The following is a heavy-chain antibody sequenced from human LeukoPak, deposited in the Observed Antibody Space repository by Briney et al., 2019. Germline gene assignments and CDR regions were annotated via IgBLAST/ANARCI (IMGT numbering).Heavy chain of an antibody. CDR2: INHSGST. CDR1: GGSFKNYY. V-gene: IGHV4-34*01. D-gene: IGHD3-22*01. Sequence: SETLSLTCAVYGGSFKNYYWSWIRQPPGKGLEWIGEINHSGSTNYNPSLKSRVTISVDRSKNQFSLKLSSVTAADTAVYYCARGPDFYDSSGYYPIWGQGTLVTVSS. J-gene: IGHJ4*02. CDR3: ARGPDFYDSSGYYPI.